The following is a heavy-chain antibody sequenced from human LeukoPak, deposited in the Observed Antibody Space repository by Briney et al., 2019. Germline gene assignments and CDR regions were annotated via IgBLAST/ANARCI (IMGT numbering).Heavy chain of an antibody. J-gene: IGHJ4*02. CDR3: ARVGIYGSGSHYILDY. CDR1: GYTFTSYG. CDR2: ISAYNGNT. D-gene: IGHD3-10*01. Sequence: ASVKVSCKASGYTFTSYGVSWVRQAPGQGLEWMGWISAYNGNTNYAQKLQGRVTMATDTSTSTAFMELRSLRSDDTAVYYCARVGIYGSGSHYILDYWGQGTLVTVSS. V-gene: IGHV1-18*01.